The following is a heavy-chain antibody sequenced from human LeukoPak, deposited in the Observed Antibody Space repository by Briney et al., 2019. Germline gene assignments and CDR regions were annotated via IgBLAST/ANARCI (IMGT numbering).Heavy chain of an antibody. CDR2: ISNNSDYI. CDR3: ARESPGQRFDY. Sequence: GGSLRLSCAASGFTFSSYGMTWIRQAPGKGLEWVSSISNNSDYIYYAVSVKGRFTISRDNAKNSLYLQMNSLRAEDTALYYCARESPGQRFDYWGQGTLVTVSS. J-gene: IGHJ4*02. CDR1: GFTFSSYG. V-gene: IGHV3-21*01.